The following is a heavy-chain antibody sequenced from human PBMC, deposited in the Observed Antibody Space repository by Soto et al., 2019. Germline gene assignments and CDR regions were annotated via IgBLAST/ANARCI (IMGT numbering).Heavy chain of an antibody. J-gene: IGHJ4*02. D-gene: IGHD4-4*01. V-gene: IGHV1-8*01. CDR2: MNPKSGNT. CDR1: RYTFISYD. Sequence: QVQLVQSGAEVKKPGASVKVSCKASRYTFISYDINWVRQATGQGLEWMGWMNPKSGNTGYAQNFQGRVTMTRNTSISTANMELSSLSSEDTAVYYCARSPSWETTVTPYSFDYWGQGTLVTVSS. CDR3: ARSPSWETTVTPYSFDY.